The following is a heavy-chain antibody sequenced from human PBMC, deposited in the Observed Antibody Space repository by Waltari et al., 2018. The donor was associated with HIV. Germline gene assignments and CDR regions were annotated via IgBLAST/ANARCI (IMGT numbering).Heavy chain of an antibody. CDR2: ISSNSSTI. J-gene: IGHJ4*02. Sequence: EVQLVESGGGLVQPGGSLRLSGVASGFTFSYYAMTWVRQAPGKGLEWVSYISSNSSTIYHADSVKGRFTISRDNAKNSLYLQMNSLRDEDTAVYYCVRVGTSFDYWGQGTLVTVSS. CDR3: VRVGTSFDY. D-gene: IGHD2-8*01. CDR1: GFTFSYYA. V-gene: IGHV3-48*02.